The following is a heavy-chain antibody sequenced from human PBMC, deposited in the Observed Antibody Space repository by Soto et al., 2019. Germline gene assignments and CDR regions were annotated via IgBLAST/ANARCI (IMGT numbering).Heavy chain of an antibody. D-gene: IGHD5-12*01. CDR2: IYDSTIT. Sequence: QVQLQESGPGLVKPSETLSLTCTVSGGSISDYHWSWIRQPPGKGLEWIGYIYDSTITNYNPTLKSRVTIQIAPSETQCALKLSSVTAADTAVYYCARDSRGWLQSTGWFDTWGQGTLVTVSS. J-gene: IGHJ5*02. CDR1: GGSISDYH. V-gene: IGHV4-59*12. CDR3: ARDSRGWLQSTGWFDT.